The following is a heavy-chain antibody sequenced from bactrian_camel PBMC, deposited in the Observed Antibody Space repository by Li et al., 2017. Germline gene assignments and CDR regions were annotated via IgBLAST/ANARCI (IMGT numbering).Heavy chain of an antibody. CDR1: GFTSMNHC. J-gene: IGHJ4*01. CDR2: IDSDGST. V-gene: IGHV3S53*01. D-gene: IGHD3*01. Sequence: HVQLVESGGGSVQTGGSLRLSCAGSGFTSMNHCMGWFRQAPGREREGVAAIDSDGSTTYADYVKGRFTISTDHAKNTLYLQMNNLKPEDTAMYYCASFPDPCSMSRIIWATYKGQGTQVTVS.